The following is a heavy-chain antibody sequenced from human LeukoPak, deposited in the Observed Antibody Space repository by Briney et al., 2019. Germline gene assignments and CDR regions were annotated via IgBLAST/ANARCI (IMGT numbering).Heavy chain of an antibody. CDR3: ARTFGPYYFDY. CDR2: IVPLFGTA. Sequence: ASVKVSCKASGDTFSTYAISWVRQAPGQGLEWMGGIVPLFGTASYAENFQGRITLTAEDESTTTVYMELSSLTSEDTAVYFCARTFGPYYFDYWGQGTLVTVSS. J-gene: IGHJ4*02. V-gene: IGHV1-69*13. D-gene: IGHD3/OR15-3a*01. CDR1: GDTFSTYA.